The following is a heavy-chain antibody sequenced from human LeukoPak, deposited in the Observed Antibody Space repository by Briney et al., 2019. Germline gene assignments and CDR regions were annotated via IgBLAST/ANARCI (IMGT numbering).Heavy chain of an antibody. CDR2: ISAYNGNT. CDR3: ARAGGWAREDYKADAFDI. J-gene: IGHJ3*02. Sequence: ASVTVSCTSSVYTFTNFGISWVRHAPGQGLEWMGWISAYNGNTNYAQKVQGRVTITTDTSTSTAYMELRSLRSDDTAVYYCARAGGWAREDYKADAFDIWGQGTMVTVSS. V-gene: IGHV1-18*01. D-gene: IGHD6-19*01. CDR1: VYTFTNFG.